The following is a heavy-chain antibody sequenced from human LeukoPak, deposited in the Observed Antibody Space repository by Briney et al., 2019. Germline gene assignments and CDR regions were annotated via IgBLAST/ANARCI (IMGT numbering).Heavy chain of an antibody. CDR1: GGSISSGGYY. V-gene: IGHV4-30-2*01. J-gene: IGHJ4*02. CDR3: ARGFVLRFLEWPIFDY. D-gene: IGHD3-3*01. CDR2: ICHSGST. Sequence: PSETLSLTCTVSGGSISSGGYYWSWIRQPPGKGLEWIAYICHSGSTYYNPSLKSRVTISVDRSKNQFSLKLSSVTAADTAVYYCARGFVLRFLEWPIFDYWGQGTLVTVSS.